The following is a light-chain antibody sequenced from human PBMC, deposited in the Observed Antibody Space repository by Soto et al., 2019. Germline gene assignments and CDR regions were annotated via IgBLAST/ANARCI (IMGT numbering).Light chain of an antibody. V-gene: IGLV2-14*01. J-gene: IGLJ3*02. CDR3: SSYTSSSTWV. CDR2: EVS. CDR1: GSDVGGYNY. Sequence: QSALTQPASVSGSLGQSITISCTGTGSDVGGYNYVSWYQQHPGKAPKFMIYEVSNRPSGVSNRFSGSKSGNTASLTISGLQAEDEADYYCSSYTSSSTWVFGGGTKLTLL.